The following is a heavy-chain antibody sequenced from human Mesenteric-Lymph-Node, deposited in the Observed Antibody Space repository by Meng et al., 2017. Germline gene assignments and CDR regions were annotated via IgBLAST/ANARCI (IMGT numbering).Heavy chain of an antibody. CDR2: ISSSSSYI. CDR1: GFTFSSYS. CDR3: ASHDYGDYLDY. J-gene: IGHJ4*02. D-gene: IGHD4-17*01. V-gene: IGHV3-21*01. Sequence: GESLKISCAASGFTFSSYSMNWVRQAPGKGLEWVSSISSSSSYIYYADSVKGRFTISRDNAKNSLYLQMNSLRAEDTAVYYCASHDYGDYLDYWGQGTLVTVFS.